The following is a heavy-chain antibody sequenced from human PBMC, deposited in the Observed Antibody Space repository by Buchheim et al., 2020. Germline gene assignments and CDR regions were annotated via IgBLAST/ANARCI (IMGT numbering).Heavy chain of an antibody. V-gene: IGHV3-23*01. Sequence: EVQLLESGGGLVQPGGSLRLSCAASGFTFSNYAMSWVRQAPGKGLEWVSRICGSGGSTYYADSVKGRFTISRDNSKNTLFLQMNSLRTEETAVYYGAKDGEIKVSYMDVWGKGTT. CDR1: GFTFSNYA. J-gene: IGHJ6*03. CDR3: AKDGEIKVSYMDV. D-gene: IGHD7-27*01. CDR2: ICGSGGST.